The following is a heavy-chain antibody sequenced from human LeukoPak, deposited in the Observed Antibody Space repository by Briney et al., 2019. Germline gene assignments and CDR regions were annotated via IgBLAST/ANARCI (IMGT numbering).Heavy chain of an antibody. CDR3: ARGRYDSDLDY. Sequence: PSETLSLTCTVSGGSISSGSYYWSWIRQPAGKGLEWIGRIYTSGSTNYNPSLKSRVTISVDTSKNQFSLKLSSVTAADTAVYYCARGRYDSDLDYWGQGTLVTVSS. CDR1: GGSISSGSYY. D-gene: IGHD3-22*01. CDR2: IYTSGST. J-gene: IGHJ4*02. V-gene: IGHV4-61*02.